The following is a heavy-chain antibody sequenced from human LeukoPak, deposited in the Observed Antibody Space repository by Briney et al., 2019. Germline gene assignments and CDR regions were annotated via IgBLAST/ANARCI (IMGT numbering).Heavy chain of an antibody. V-gene: IGHV4-59*01. J-gene: IGHJ6*03. CDR1: GGSISSYY. D-gene: IGHD6-6*01. CDR3: ARGDLTYSSSSNVRPDYYYYYMDV. Sequence: SETLSLTCTVSGGSISSYYWSWIRQPPGKGLEWIGYIYYSGSTNYNPSHKSRVTISVDTSKNQFSLKLSSVTAADTAVYYCARGDLTYSSSSNVRPDYYYYYMDVWGKGTTVTVSS. CDR2: IYYSGST.